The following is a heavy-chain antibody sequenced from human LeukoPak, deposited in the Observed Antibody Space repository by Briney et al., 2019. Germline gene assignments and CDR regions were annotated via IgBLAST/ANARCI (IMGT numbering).Heavy chain of an antibody. Sequence: GESLRLSCSVSGFTFSSHDMHWVRQAPGKGLEYVSAISSNGGTTYYADSVKGRFTISRDNSKNTLWLQMNSLRPEDTAVYYCVNNWYFDFWGQGTLVTVSS. CDR1: GFTFSSHD. CDR3: VNNWYFDF. D-gene: IGHD1-1*01. V-gene: IGHV3-64D*08. CDR2: ISSNGGTT. J-gene: IGHJ4*02.